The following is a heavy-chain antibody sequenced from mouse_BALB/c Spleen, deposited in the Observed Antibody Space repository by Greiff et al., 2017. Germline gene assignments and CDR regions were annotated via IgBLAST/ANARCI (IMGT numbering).Heavy chain of an antibody. CDR3: ARGQLGGSYAMDY. CDR1: GFNIKDTY. J-gene: IGHJ4*01. V-gene: IGHV14-3*02. Sequence: DVKLVESGAELVKPGASVKLSCTASGFNIKDTYMHWVKQRPEQGLEWIGRIDPANGNTKYDPKFQGKATITADTSSNTAYLQLSSLTSEDTAVYYCARGQLGGSYAMDYWGQGTSVTVSS. CDR2: IDPANGNT. D-gene: IGHD4-1*02.